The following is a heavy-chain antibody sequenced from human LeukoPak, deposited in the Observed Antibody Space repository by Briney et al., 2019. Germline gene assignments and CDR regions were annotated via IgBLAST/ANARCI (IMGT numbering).Heavy chain of an antibody. V-gene: IGHV4-39*07. CDR1: GGSISSSSYY. CDR2: IYYSGST. D-gene: IGHD3-10*01. J-gene: IGHJ4*02. CDR3: AREVRGSYYFDY. Sequence: SETLSLTCTVSGGSISSSSYYWGWIRQPPGKGLEWIGSIYYSGSTYYNPSLKSRVTISVDTSKNQFSLKLSSVTAADTAVYYCAREVRGSYYFDYWGQGTLVTVSS.